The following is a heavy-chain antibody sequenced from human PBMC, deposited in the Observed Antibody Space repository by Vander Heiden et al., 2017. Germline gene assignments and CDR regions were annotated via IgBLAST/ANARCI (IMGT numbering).Heavy chain of an antibody. CDR2: ISGSGGST. CDR1: GFTFSSYA. CDR3: AKDTGSHPGYCSGGSCSTWAMSGWFDP. V-gene: IGHV3-23*01. J-gene: IGHJ5*02. D-gene: IGHD2-15*01. Sequence: EVQLLESGGGLVQPGGSLRLSCAASGFTFSSYAMSWVRQAPGKGLEWVSAISGSGGSTYYADSVKGRFTISRDNSKNTLYLQMNSLRAEDTAVYYCAKDTGSHPGYCSGGSCSTWAMSGWFDPWGQGTLVTVSS.